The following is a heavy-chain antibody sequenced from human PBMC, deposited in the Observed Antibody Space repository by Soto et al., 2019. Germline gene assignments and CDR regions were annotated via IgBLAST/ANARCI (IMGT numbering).Heavy chain of an antibody. CDR1: GGSISSGGYS. CDR2: IYHSGST. V-gene: IGHV4-30-2*01. J-gene: IGHJ4*02. Sequence: SETLSLTCAVSGGSISSGGYSWSWIRQPPGKGLEWIGYIYHSGSTYYNPSLKSRVTISVDRSKDQFSLKLSSVTAADTAVYYCASSHAGAHITAAVHWGQGTLVTVSS. CDR3: ASSHAGAHITAAVH. D-gene: IGHD6-13*01.